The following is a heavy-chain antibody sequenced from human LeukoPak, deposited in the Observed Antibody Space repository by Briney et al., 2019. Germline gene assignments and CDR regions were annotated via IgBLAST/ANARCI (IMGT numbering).Heavy chain of an antibody. CDR2: IILGDSDT. J-gene: IGHJ6*02. CDR1: GYSFTSSG. D-gene: IGHD4-17*01. V-gene: IGHV5-51*01. Sequence: GESLKISCKGSGYSFTSSGMGWGPQMPGKALGWGGSIILGDSDTRYSPSFQGQVTISADKSISTAYLQWSSLKASDTAMYYCARLGTPTVYYYYYGMDVWGQGTTVTVSS. CDR3: ARLGTPTVYYYYYGMDV.